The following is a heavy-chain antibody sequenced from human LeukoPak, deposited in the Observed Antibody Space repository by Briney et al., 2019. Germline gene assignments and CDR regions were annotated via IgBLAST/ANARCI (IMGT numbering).Heavy chain of an antibody. J-gene: IGHJ4*02. CDR2: ISAYNGNT. CDR3: ARPSRYSTDY. V-gene: IGHV1-18*01. CDR1: GYTFISYG. D-gene: IGHD1-1*01. Sequence: ASVKVSCKASGYTFISYGISWVRQAPGQGLEWMGWISAYNGNTNYAQKFQGRVTMTTDTSTSIVYMELSSLRSEDTAVYYCARPSRYSTDYWGQGTLVTVSS.